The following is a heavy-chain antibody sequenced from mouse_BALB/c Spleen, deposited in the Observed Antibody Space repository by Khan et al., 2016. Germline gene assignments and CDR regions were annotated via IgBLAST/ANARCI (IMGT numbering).Heavy chain of an antibody. D-gene: IGHD2-1*01. V-gene: IGHV1-80*01. Sequence: VQLQESGAELVRPGSSVKISCKASGYVFSNFWMNWVKQRPGQGLEWIGQIYPGDGDTNYNGKFKGQATLTADKSSSTAYMQLSSLTSEDSAVYFGAKGNGNPYYALDHWGQGTSVTVSS. CDR2: IYPGDGDT. J-gene: IGHJ4*01. CDR3: AKGNGNPYYALDH. CDR1: GYVFSNFW.